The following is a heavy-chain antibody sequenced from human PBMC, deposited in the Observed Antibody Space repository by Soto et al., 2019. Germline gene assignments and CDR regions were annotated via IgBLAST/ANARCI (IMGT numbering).Heavy chain of an antibody. V-gene: IGHV4-59*01. CDR1: GVSISSYY. CDR3: ARLNRAIVVVGLDY. CDR2: IYYSGST. D-gene: IGHD3-22*01. J-gene: IGHJ4*02. Sequence: SETLSLTCTVSGVSISSYYWIWIRQPPGKGLEWIGYIYYSGSTNYNPSLKSRVTISVDTSKNQFSLKLSSVTAADTAVYYCARLNRAIVVVGLDYWGQGTLVTVSS.